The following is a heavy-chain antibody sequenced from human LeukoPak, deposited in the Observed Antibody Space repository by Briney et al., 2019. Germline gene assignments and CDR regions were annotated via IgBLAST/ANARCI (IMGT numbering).Heavy chain of an antibody. CDR3: VRGADMNYNFENSFYFDS. CDR1: GFTMKNFG. Sequence: PGGSLRLSCAVSGFTMKNFGMHWVRQAPGKGLEWVAVIWYDGSQRHYIDSVKGRFAISRENSMNTLSLEMNDLRVEDTAVYYCVRGADMNYNFENSFYFDSWGQGALVIVSS. V-gene: IGHV3-33*01. CDR2: IWYDGSQR. D-gene: IGHD3-3*01. J-gene: IGHJ4*02.